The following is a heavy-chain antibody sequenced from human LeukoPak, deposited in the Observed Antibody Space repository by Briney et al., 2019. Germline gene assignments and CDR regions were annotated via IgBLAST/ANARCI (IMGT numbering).Heavy chain of an antibody. CDR2: IKQDGSEK. CDR3: AKDYDFSSTSCYGHSFDY. Sequence: PGGFLRLSCAGSVFTFSSYWMSWVGQAPGKGLEWVANIKQDGSEKYYVDSVKGRFTISRDNAKNSMYLQMNSLRAEDTAVYYCAKDYDFSSTSCYGHSFDYWGQGTLVTVSS. CDR1: VFTFSSYW. J-gene: IGHJ4*02. V-gene: IGHV3-7*03. D-gene: IGHD2-2*01.